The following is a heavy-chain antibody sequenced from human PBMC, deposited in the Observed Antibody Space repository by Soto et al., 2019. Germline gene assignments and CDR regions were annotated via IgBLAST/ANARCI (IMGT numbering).Heavy chain of an antibody. CDR3: ARGFFSDCSGGSFYRFDY. V-gene: IGHV1-69*01. CDR1: GGTFSSYA. Sequence: QVQLVQSGAEVKKPGSSVKVSCKASGGTFSSYAISWVRHATGQGLEWMGGIIPIFGTANYAQQFQGRVTITAEEYTSTAYVELSSLRSEDTAVYYCARGFFSDCSGGSFYRFDYWGQGTLVTVSS. CDR2: IIPIFGTA. D-gene: IGHD2-15*01. J-gene: IGHJ4*02.